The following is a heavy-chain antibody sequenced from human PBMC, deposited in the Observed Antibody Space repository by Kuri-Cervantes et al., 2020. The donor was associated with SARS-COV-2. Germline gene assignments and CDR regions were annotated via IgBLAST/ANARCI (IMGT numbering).Heavy chain of an antibody. J-gene: IGHJ4*02. V-gene: IGHV1-69*13. CDR3: ARLSIAAAVFDY. Sequence: SVKVSCKASGGTFSSYAISWVRQAPGQGLEWMGGIIPIFGTANYAQKFQGRVTITADESTSTAYMELSSLRSDDTAVYYCARLSIAAAVFDYWGQGTLVTVSS. D-gene: IGHD6-13*01. CDR1: GGTFSSYA. CDR2: IIPIFGTA.